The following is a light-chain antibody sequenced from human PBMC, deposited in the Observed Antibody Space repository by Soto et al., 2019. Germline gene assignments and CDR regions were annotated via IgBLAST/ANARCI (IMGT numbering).Light chain of an antibody. CDR2: GAS. CDR1: QSITSTF. CDR3: QQYGSSPLMYT. J-gene: IGKJ2*01. V-gene: IGKV3-20*01. Sequence: EIVLTQSPGTLYLSPGERATLSCRASQSITSTFLAWYQQKPGQAPRLLIYGASSRATGIPDRFSGSGSERDFTLTISRLEPEDFAVYFCQQYGSSPLMYTFGQGTKLEIK.